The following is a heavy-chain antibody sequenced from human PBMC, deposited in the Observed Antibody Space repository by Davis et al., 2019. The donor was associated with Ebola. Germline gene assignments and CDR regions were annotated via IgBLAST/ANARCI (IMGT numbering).Heavy chain of an antibody. J-gene: IGHJ4*02. V-gene: IGHV3-74*01. CDR3: ARDFDRVRE. D-gene: IGHD3-22*01. CDR1: GFTFSTYW. CDR2: ISPDGGRT. Sequence: HTGGSLRLSCAASGFTFSTYWIHWVRQAPGKGLMWVSRISPDGGRTGYADSVKGRFTISRDNAKKTLYLQMNSLQVEDTAIYYCARDFDRVREWGQGTLVTVSS.